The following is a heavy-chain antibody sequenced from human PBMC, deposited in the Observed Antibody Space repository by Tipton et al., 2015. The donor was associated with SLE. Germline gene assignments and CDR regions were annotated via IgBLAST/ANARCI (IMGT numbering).Heavy chain of an antibody. Sequence: TLSLTCAVYGGSFSGYYWSWIRQPPGKGLEWIGSIYYSGSTYYNPSLKSRVTISVDTSKNQFSLKLSSVTAADTAVYYCARSAPLRYFDWFPRYFDYWGQGTLVTVSS. CDR2: IYYSGST. J-gene: IGHJ4*02. CDR3: ARSAPLRYFDWFPRYFDY. V-gene: IGHV4-34*01. D-gene: IGHD3-9*01. CDR1: GGSFSGYY.